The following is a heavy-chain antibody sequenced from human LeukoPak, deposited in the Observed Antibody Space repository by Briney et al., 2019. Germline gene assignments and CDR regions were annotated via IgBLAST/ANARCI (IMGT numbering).Heavy chain of an antibody. Sequence: PGASLRLSCAASGFTFSSYAMSWVRQAPRKGLEWVSAISGSGGSTYYADSVKGRFTISRDNSKNTLYLQMNSLRAEDTAVYYCAKTPDIVVVVAATLFDYWGQGTLVTVSS. CDR3: AKTPDIVVVVAATLFDY. V-gene: IGHV3-23*01. CDR2: ISGSGGST. J-gene: IGHJ4*02. D-gene: IGHD2-15*01. CDR1: GFTFSSYA.